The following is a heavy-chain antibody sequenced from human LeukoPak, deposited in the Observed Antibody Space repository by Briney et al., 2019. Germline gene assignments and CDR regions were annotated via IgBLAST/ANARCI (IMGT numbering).Heavy chain of an antibody. Sequence: PGGSLRLSCAASGFTFSSYEMNWVRQAPGKGLEWVSYIISSGSTIYYADSVKGRFTISRDNAKNSLYLQMNSLRAEDTAVYFCARDPRGPTGYDSPGRDSFDYWGQGTLVTVSS. D-gene: IGHD3-22*01. J-gene: IGHJ4*02. V-gene: IGHV3-48*03. CDR1: GFTFSSYE. CDR3: ARDPRGPTGYDSPGRDSFDY. CDR2: IISSGSTI.